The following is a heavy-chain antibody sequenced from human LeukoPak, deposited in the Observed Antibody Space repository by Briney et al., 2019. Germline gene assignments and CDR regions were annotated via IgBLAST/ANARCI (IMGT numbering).Heavy chain of an antibody. V-gene: IGHV3-7*01. Sequence: GGSLRLSCAASGFTFSSYWMSWVRQAPGEGLEWVANIKQDGSEKYYVDSVKGRFTISRDNAKNSLYLQMNSLRAEDTAVYYCARIMASSGYYPNYFDYWGQGTLVTVSS. D-gene: IGHD3-22*01. J-gene: IGHJ4*02. CDR3: ARIMASSGYYPNYFDY. CDR2: IKQDGSEK. CDR1: GFTFSSYW.